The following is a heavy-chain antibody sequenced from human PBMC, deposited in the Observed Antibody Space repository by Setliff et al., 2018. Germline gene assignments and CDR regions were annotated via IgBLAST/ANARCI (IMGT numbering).Heavy chain of an antibody. J-gene: IGHJ4*02. CDR1: GYTFTKYY. V-gene: IGHV1-46*01. CDR3: ARGGVAAAGKKGVFEH. Sequence: ASVKVSCKASGYTFTKYYMYWVRQAPGQGLEWMGIINTGGGSASIVDQFQGRVTMTRDTSTSTVYMEVNSLRSDDTAVYFCARGGVAAAGKKGVFEHWGQGTLVTVSS. CDR2: INTGGGSA. D-gene: IGHD6-13*01.